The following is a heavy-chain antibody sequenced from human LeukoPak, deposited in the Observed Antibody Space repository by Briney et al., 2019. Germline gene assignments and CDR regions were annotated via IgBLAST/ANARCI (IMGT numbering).Heavy chain of an antibody. V-gene: IGHV3-23*01. CDR2: LRGPEGSP. Sequence: GGSLRLSCAASGFALTSYTMTWVRQAPGKGLEWVSSLRGPEGSPFYADSVKGRFTISRDNSKNTLYLQMNSLRAEDTAVYYCTKAGDSYGPPYFDHWGQGTLVTVSS. CDR3: TKAGDSYGPPYFDH. D-gene: IGHD5-18*01. J-gene: IGHJ4*02. CDR1: GFALTSYT.